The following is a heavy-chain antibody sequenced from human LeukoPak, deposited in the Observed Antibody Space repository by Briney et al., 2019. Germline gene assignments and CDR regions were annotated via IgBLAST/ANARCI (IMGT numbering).Heavy chain of an antibody. CDR1: GGSFSGYY. V-gene: IGHV4-59*08. D-gene: IGHD1-1*01. J-gene: IGHJ4*02. CDR2: IYYSGST. Sequence: SETLSLTCAVYGGSFSGYYWSWIRQPPGKGLEWIGYIYYSGSTNYNPSLKSRVTISVDTSKNQLSLKLSSVTAADTAVYYCARGVGLTQGGTFDYWGQGTLVTVSS. CDR3: ARGVGLTQGGTFDY.